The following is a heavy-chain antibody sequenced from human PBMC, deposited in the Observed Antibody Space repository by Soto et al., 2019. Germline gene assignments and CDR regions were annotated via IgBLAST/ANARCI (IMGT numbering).Heavy chain of an antibody. V-gene: IGHV3-74*01. CDR2: INSDGSST. J-gene: IGHJ6*03. D-gene: IGHD2-2*01. CDR3: SYCSGTSCYYMDV. CDR1: AFTFSNYW. Sequence: GGSLRLSCAASAFTFSNYWMHWVRQAPGKGLVWVSRINSDGSSTSYADSVKGRFTVSRDNAKNTLYLQMNSLRAEDTAMYYCSYCSGTSCYYMDVWGKGTTVTVSS.